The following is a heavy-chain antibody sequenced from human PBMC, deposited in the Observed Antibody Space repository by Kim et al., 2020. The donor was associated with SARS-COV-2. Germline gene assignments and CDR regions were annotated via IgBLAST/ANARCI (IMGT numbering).Heavy chain of an antibody. Sequence: RYSPAFQGQVTISADKSISTAYLQWSSLKASDTAMYYCAIDSSGSMLWDYWGQGTLVTVSS. CDR3: AIDSSGSMLWDY. V-gene: IGHV5-51*01. D-gene: IGHD3-22*01. J-gene: IGHJ4*02.